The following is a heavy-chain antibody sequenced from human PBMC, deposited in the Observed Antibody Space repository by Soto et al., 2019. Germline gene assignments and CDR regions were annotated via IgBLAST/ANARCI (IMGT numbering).Heavy chain of an antibody. CDR2: IIPIFGTA. Sequence: SVKVSFKASGGTFSSYSISWVRQAPGQGLEWMGWIIPIFGTANYAQKFQGRVTITADKSTSTAYMELSSLRSEDTAVYYCARGVGSGGSVDWFDPWGQGTLVTVSS. CDR3: ARGVGSGGSVDWFDP. CDR1: GGTFSSYS. J-gene: IGHJ5*02. D-gene: IGHD2-15*01. V-gene: IGHV1-69*06.